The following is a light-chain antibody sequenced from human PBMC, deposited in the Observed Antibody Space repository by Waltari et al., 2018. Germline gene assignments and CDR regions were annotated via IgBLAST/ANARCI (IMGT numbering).Light chain of an antibody. V-gene: IGKV3-11*01. Sequence: PGERATLSCRASQHIINYLAWYQQKPGQAPRLLIYDASNRATDIPARFSGSGSGTDFTLTINSLEPEDFAVYYCQKRDNWPPYTFGQGTRVEIK. J-gene: IGKJ2*01. CDR1: QHIINY. CDR2: DAS. CDR3: QKRDNWPPYT.